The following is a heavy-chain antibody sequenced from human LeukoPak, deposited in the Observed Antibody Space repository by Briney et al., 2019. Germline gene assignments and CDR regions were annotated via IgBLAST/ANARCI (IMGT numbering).Heavy chain of an antibody. CDR2: ISAQHGQT. CDR1: GYSENFYG. Sequence: ASVKVSCKTSGYSENFYGITWVRQVAGQGLEWMGWISAQHGQTEYAPNSQDRVTMTTDTYTNTAYMELRSLRSDDTAVYYCARGPHWDPHFDYWGQGTLVTVSS. V-gene: IGHV1-18*01. CDR3: ARGPHWDPHFDY. J-gene: IGHJ4*02. D-gene: IGHD7-27*01.